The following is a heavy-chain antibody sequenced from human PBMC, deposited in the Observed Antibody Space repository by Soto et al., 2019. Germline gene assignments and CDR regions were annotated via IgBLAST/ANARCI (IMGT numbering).Heavy chain of an antibody. J-gene: IGHJ5*02. Sequence: PGGSLRLSCAASGFTFSSYWMSWVRQAPGKGLEWVANIKQDGSEKYYVDSVKGRFTISRDNAKNSLYLQMNNLRAEDTAVYYCARSIAARLNWFDPWGQGTLVTVSS. CDR3: ARSIAARLNWFDP. V-gene: IGHV3-7*01. D-gene: IGHD6-6*01. CDR2: IKQDGSEK. CDR1: GFTFSSYW.